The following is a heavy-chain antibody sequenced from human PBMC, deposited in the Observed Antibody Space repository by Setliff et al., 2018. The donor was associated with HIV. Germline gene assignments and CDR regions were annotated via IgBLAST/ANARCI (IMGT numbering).Heavy chain of an antibody. CDR1: GGTFSSYA. CDR3: ASPFGGYCSGGSCYYPLYYYGMDV. Sequence: SVKVSCKASGGTFSSYAISWVRQAPGQGLEWMGGIIPIFGTANYAQKFQGRVTITADESTSTAYMGLSSLRSEDTAVYYCASPFGGYCSGGSCYYPLYYYGMDVWGQGTTVTVSS. V-gene: IGHV1-69*13. J-gene: IGHJ6*02. D-gene: IGHD2-15*01. CDR2: IIPIFGTA.